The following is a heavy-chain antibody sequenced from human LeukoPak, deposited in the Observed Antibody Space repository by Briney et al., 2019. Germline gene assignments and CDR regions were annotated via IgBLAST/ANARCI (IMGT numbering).Heavy chain of an antibody. J-gene: IGHJ4*02. CDR2: ISGSGGTT. D-gene: IGHD6-13*01. CDR3: ARDRREYIAAAGPPDFDY. V-gene: IGHV3-23*01. Sequence: GGSLRLSCAASGFTFSSYAMTWVRQAPGKGLEWVSGISGSGGTTYYADSVKGRFTISRDNSKNTVYLQMNSLRSDDTAVYYCARDRREYIAAAGPPDFDYWGQGTLVTVSS. CDR1: GFTFSSYA.